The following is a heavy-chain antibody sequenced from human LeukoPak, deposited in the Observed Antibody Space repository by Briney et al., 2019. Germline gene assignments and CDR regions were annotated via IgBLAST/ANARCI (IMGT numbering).Heavy chain of an antibody. V-gene: IGHV3-30*18. Sequence: GGSLRLSCAASGFTFSTSGMHWVRQAPGKGLEWVAVMSSGGNKEYYADSVRDRFTISRDNSNNTLSLLMNSLRAEDTAVYYCAKGLRGYYYFDYWGQGTLVTVSS. CDR3: AKGLRGYYYFDY. D-gene: IGHD3-10*01. CDR1: GFTFSTSG. J-gene: IGHJ4*02. CDR2: MSSGGNKE.